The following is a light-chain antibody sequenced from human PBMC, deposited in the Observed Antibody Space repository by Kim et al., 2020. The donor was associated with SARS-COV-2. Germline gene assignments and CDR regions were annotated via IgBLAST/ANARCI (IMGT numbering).Light chain of an antibody. CDR2: EVT. CDR3: SSYASSNAWV. Sequence: QSALTQPPSASGSPGQSVTISCTGTSSDVGYYNYVSWYQQHPGKAPKLMIYEVTKRPSGVPDRFSGSKSGNTASLTVSGLQAEDEADYYCSSYASSNAWVFGGGTQLTV. J-gene: IGLJ3*02. CDR1: SSDVGYYNY. V-gene: IGLV2-8*01.